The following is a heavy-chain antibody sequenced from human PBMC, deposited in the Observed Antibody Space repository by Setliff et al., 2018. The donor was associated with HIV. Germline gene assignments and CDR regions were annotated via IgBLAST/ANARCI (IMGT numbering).Heavy chain of an antibody. CDR3: ARGAYDDILTAYFSYFDL. Sequence: SETLSLTCTVSGGSISSGGYYWSWIRRHRGKGLEWFGYIYYSGVTYSSPSLKSRVTMSLDTSKNQFSLKLRSVTAADTAVYYCARGAYDDILTAYFSYFDLWGRGTLVTSPQ. CDR1: GGSISSGGYY. J-gene: IGHJ2*01. CDR2: IYYSGVT. V-gene: IGHV4-31*03. D-gene: IGHD3-9*01.